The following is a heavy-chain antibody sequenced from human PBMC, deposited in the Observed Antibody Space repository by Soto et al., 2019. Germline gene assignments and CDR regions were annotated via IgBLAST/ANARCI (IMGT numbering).Heavy chain of an antibody. CDR2: INHSGNT. CDR3: SRRAPEGFDP. J-gene: IGHJ5*02. CDR1: GGSIGTSAYY. Sequence: PSETLSLPCAVSGGSIGTSAYYWGWIRQAPGKGLEWIGSINHSGNTYLSPSLKDRVTMSVDTSKNSFSLKLRSATAADTGLYYCSRRAPEGFDPWGQGTLVTVSS. V-gene: IGHV4-39*01.